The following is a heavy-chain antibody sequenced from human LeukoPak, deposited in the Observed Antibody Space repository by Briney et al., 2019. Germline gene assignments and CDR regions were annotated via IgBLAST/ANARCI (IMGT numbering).Heavy chain of an antibody. CDR2: INPSGGST. D-gene: IGHD3-16*01. J-gene: IGHJ3*02. CDR1: GYTFTSYY. V-gene: IGHV1-46*01. Sequence: ASVKVSCKASGYTFTSYYMHWVRQAPGQGLEWMGIINPSGGSTGYAQKFQGRVTMTRDTSTSTVYMELSSLRSEDTAVYYCARDAVWGDDAFDIWGQGTMVTVSS. CDR3: ARDAVWGDDAFDI.